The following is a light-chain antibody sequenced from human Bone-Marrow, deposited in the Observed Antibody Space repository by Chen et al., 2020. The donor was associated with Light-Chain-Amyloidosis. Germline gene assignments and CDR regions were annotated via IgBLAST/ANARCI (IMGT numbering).Light chain of an antibody. CDR3: QQYNNWPPEDT. J-gene: IGKJ2*01. V-gene: IGKV3-15*01. CDR2: GAS. Sequence: EIVMTQSPATLSVSPGERATLSSRASQSVSSNLAWYQQRPGQAPRLLIYGASTRATGIPARFSGSGSGTEFTLTISSMQSEDFAVYYCQQYNNWPPEDTFGQGTKLEIK. CDR1: QSVSSN.